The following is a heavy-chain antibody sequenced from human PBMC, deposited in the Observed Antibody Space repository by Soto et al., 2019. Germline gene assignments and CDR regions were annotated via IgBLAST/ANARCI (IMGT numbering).Heavy chain of an antibody. CDR1: GGSISSSSYY. J-gene: IGHJ5*02. Sequence: QLQLQESGPGLVKPSETLSLTCTVSGGSISSSSYYWGWIRQPPGKGLEWIGSIYYSGSTYYNPSLKSRVTISVDTSKNQFSLKLSSVTAADTAVYYCARASFEYCSSTSCYEPMSLAFDPWGQGTLVTVSS. CDR2: IYYSGST. V-gene: IGHV4-39*01. CDR3: ARASFEYCSSTSCYEPMSLAFDP. D-gene: IGHD2-2*01.